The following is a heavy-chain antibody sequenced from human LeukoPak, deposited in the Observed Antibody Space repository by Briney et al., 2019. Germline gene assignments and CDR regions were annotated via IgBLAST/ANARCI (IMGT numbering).Heavy chain of an antibody. J-gene: IGHJ4*02. V-gene: IGHV3-30*18. D-gene: IGHD6-19*01. CDR3: AKGPVAGTHFDY. CDR2: ISYDGSNE. Sequence: GRSLRLSCAASGFTFTNYAMHWVRQAPGKGLEWVAVISYDGSNEYYADSVEGRFSISRDNSKNTLYLQMNSLRAEDTAVYYCAKGPVAGTHFDYWGQGTLVTVSS. CDR1: GFTFTNYA.